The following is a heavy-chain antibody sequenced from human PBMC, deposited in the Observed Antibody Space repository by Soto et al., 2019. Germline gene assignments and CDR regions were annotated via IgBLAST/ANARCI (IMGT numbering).Heavy chain of an antibody. CDR1: GFTFSSYW. V-gene: IGHV3-7*01. Sequence: PGGSLRLSCAASGFTFSSYWMSWVRQAPGKGLEWVANIKQDGSEKYYVDSVKGRFTISRDNAKNSLYLQMNSLRAEDTAVYYCARDGYGSGSYPTYWGQGTLVTVSS. J-gene: IGHJ4*02. D-gene: IGHD3-10*01. CDR2: IKQDGSEK. CDR3: ARDGYGSGSYPTY.